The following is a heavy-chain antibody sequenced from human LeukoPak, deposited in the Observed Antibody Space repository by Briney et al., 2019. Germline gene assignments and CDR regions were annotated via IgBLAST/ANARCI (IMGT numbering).Heavy chain of an antibody. CDR2: IDNGGNT. J-gene: IGHJ4*02. CDR1: GFSVSSNY. CDR3: TLTTFGVVYYFDY. Sequence: GGSLRLSCAASGFSVSSNYMSWVRQAPGKGLEWVSVIDNGGNTYYADSVKGRFTISRDNSKNTLYLQLNSLRLEDTAVYYCTLTTFGVVYYFDYWGQGTLVTVSS. D-gene: IGHD1/OR15-1a*01. V-gene: IGHV3-53*05.